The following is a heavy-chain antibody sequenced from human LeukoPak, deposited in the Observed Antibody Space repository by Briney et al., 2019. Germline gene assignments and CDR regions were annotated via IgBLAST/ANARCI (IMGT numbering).Heavy chain of an antibody. Sequence: GGSLRLSCAASGFTFSSYDMHWVRQATGKGLEWVSSISTAGDTYYLGSVKGRFTISRENAKNSLYLQMNSLRDGDTAAYYCARVRTDYMDVWGKGTTVTVSS. CDR2: ISTAGDT. CDR3: ARVRTDYMDV. CDR1: GFTFSSYD. J-gene: IGHJ6*03. V-gene: IGHV3-13*01.